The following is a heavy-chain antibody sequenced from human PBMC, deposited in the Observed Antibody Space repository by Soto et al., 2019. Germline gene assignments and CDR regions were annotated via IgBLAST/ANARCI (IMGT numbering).Heavy chain of an antibody. CDR3: ARALTYYDFWSGLQGYYYYGMDV. D-gene: IGHD3-3*01. CDR2: ISSSGSTI. J-gene: IGHJ6*02. V-gene: IGHV3-48*03. Sequence: GGSLRHSGAASGFTFSSYEMNWVRQAPGKGLEWVSYISSSGSTIYYADSVKGRFTISRDNAKNSLYLQMNSLRAEDTAVYYCARALTYYDFWSGLQGYYYYGMDVWGQGT. CDR1: GFTFSSYE.